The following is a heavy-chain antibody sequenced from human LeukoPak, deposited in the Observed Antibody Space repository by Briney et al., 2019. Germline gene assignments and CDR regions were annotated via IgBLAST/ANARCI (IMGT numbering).Heavy chain of an antibody. CDR1: GFTFSSYG. J-gene: IGHJ6*02. V-gene: IGHV3-74*01. CDR2: INSDGSST. CDR3: ATVVPAAISYDFWSGYYPDYYYGMDV. Sequence: PGRSLRLSCAASGFTFSSYGMHWVRQAPGKGLVWVSRINSDGSSTSYADSVKGRFTISRDNAKNTLYLQMNSLRAEDTAVYYCATVVPAAISYDFWSGYYPDYYYGMDVWGQGTAVTVSS. D-gene: IGHD3-3*01.